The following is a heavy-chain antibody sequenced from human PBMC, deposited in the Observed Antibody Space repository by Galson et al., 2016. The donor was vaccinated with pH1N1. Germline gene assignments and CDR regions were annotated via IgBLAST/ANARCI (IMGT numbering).Heavy chain of an antibody. V-gene: IGHV1-46*03. CDR1: GYTFSTYS. J-gene: IGHJ4*02. D-gene: IGHD5-12*01. CDR3: ARDVNTGYARGRFGY. CDR2: ISAAGDTT. Sequence: SVKVSCKASGYTFSTYSMHWVRQAPGQGLEWIGIISAAGDTTNYAQKFQGRVTMTTDTAANTVYMELSSLTSEDTAVYYCARDVNTGYARGRFGYWGRVTLV.